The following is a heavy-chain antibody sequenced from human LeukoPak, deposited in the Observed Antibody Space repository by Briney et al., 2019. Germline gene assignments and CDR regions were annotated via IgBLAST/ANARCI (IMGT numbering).Heavy chain of an antibody. J-gene: IGHJ5*02. CDR1: GGSISSSSYY. Sequence: PSETLSLTCTVSGGSISSSSYYWGWIRQPPGKGLEWIGSIYYSGSTYYNPSLKSRVTISVDTSKNQFSLKLSSVTAADTAVYYYARHVRITMIVVVMKSSWFDPWGQGTLVTVSS. V-gene: IGHV4-39*01. CDR3: ARHVRITMIVVVMKSSWFDP. CDR2: IYYSGST. D-gene: IGHD3-22*01.